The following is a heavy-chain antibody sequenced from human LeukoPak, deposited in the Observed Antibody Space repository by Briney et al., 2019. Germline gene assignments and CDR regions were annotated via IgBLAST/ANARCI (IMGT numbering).Heavy chain of an antibody. J-gene: IGHJ4*02. CDR1: GYTFTSNY. Sequence: ASVKVSCKASGYTFTSNYIHWVRQAPGQGLEWMGMIYPRDGSTSYAQKFQGRVTVTRDTSTSTVHVELSGLRSEDTAVYYCARDQEGFDYWGQGTLVTVSS. CDR2: IYPRDGST. V-gene: IGHV1-46*01. CDR3: ARDQEGFDY.